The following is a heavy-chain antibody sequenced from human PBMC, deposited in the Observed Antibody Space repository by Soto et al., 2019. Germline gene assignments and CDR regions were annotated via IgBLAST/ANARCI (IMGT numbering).Heavy chain of an antibody. V-gene: IGHV3-23*01. D-gene: IGHD1-26*01. Sequence: EVQLLESGGGLVQPGGSLRLSCAASGFTLSTYAMAWVRQAPGKGLEWVSAISDIDGSTYYVDSVKVRFTISRDESKNTLDLQMTSVGAGDTAVYYCGKGSARYGYWGQGTLVTV. CDR2: ISDIDGST. J-gene: IGHJ4*02. CDR1: GFTLSTYA. CDR3: GKGSARYGY.